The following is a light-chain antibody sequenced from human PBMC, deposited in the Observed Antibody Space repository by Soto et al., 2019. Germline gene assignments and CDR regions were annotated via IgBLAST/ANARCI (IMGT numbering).Light chain of an antibody. CDR3: HQYGSSSFP. CDR1: QSVSSSY. Sequence: EIVLTQSPGTLSLSPGERATLSCRASQSVSSSYLAWDQQKPGQAPRLLIYGASSRATGIPDRFSGSGSGTDFTLTISRLVPEDIAVYYFHQYGSSSFPFPPGTEVDIK. CDR2: GAS. V-gene: IGKV3-20*01. J-gene: IGKJ3*01.